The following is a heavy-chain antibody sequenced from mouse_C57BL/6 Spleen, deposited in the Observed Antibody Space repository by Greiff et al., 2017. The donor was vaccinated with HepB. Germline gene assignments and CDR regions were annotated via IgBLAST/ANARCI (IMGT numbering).Heavy chain of an antibody. J-gene: IGHJ4*01. D-gene: IGHD1-1*01. CDR2: IYPRDGST. CDR3: ARCGITTVVASMDY. V-gene: IGHV1-85*01. CDR1: GYTFTSYD. Sequence: VKLQQSGPELVKPGASVKLSCKASGYTFTSYDINWVKQRPGQGLEWIGWIYPRDGSTKYNEKFKGKATLTVDTSSSTAYMELHSLTSEDSAVYFCARCGITTVVASMDYWGQGTSVTVSS.